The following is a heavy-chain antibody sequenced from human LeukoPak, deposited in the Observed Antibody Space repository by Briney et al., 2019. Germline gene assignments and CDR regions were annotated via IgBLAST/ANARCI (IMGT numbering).Heavy chain of an antibody. D-gene: IGHD5-24*01. CDR3: ARTPISVEMATIYFDY. Sequence: QAGGSLRLSCAASGFTFSSYEMNWVRQAPGKGLEWVSYISGSGSTIYYADSVKGRFTISRDNAKNSLYLQMNSLRAEDTAVYYCARTPISVEMATIYFDYWGQGTLVTVSS. J-gene: IGHJ4*02. V-gene: IGHV3-48*03. CDR2: ISGSGSTI. CDR1: GFTFSSYE.